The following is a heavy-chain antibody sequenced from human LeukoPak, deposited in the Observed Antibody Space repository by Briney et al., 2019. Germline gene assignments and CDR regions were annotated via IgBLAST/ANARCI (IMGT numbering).Heavy chain of an antibody. V-gene: IGHV4-39*07. CDR1: GGSISSSSYY. CDR3: AREAIAAAGIGHGFDY. J-gene: IGHJ4*02. D-gene: IGHD6-13*01. CDR2: IYYSGST. Sequence: SETLSLTCTVSGGSISSSSYYWGWIRQPPGKGLEWIGSIYYSGSTYYNPSLKSRVTISVDTSKNQFSLKLSSVTAADTAVYYCAREAIAAAGIGHGFDYWGQGTLVTVSS.